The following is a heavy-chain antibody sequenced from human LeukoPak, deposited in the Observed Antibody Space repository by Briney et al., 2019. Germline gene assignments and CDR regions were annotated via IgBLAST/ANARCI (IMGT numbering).Heavy chain of an antibody. CDR3: ARDLVVGYGPPSFDF. Sequence: ASVKVSCKASGYTFTGYYMHWVRQAPGQGLEWMGWIIPTSGETKYAQRFQGRVTMTRDMSMSTAFMELSRLTSDDTAVYYCARDLVVGYGPPSFDFWGQGTLVTVSS. CDR1: GYTFTGYY. J-gene: IGHJ4*02. CDR2: IIPTSGET. D-gene: IGHD5-12*01. V-gene: IGHV1-2*02.